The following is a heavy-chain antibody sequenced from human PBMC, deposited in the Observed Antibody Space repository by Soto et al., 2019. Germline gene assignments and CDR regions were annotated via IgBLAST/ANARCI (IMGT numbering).Heavy chain of an antibody. V-gene: IGHV1-18*01. D-gene: IGHD3-22*01. Sequence: ASVKVSCKASGYTFTSYGISWVRQAPGQGLEWMGWISAYNGNTNYAQKLQGRVTMTTDTSTSTAYMELRSLRSDDTAVYYCARVDSSGYSYYYGIDVRAQRTTVTGSS. CDR2: ISAYNGNT. CDR1: GYTFTSYG. CDR3: ARVDSSGYSYYYGIDV. J-gene: IGHJ6*02.